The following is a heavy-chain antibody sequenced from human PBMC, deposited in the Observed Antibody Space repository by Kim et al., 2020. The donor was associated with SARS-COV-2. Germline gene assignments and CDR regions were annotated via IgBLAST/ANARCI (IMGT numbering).Heavy chain of an antibody. V-gene: IGHV3-7*03. D-gene: IGHD6-13*01. J-gene: IGHJ6*01. CDR3: TRDPSGGSSWSRLAKYARDD. CDR2: IKEDGSEN. CDR1: GFSLSSYW. Sequence: GGSLRLSCAASGFSLSSYWMNWVRQSPGEGPEWVANIKEDGSENNYGDSVKGRFIISRDNAKNSLYLQMNSLRGDDTAVYFCTRDPSGGSSWSRLAKYARDDWGQGTTVTVSS.